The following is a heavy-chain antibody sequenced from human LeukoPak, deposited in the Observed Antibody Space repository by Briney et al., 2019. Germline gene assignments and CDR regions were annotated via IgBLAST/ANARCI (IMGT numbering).Heavy chain of an antibody. CDR2: ISAYNGNT. V-gene: IGHV1-18*01. D-gene: IGHD6-6*01. J-gene: IGHJ6*03. CDR1: GYTFTSYG. CDR3: AREMVASSSGGYYYYYYMDV. Sequence: ASVKVSCKASGYTFTSYGIGWVRQAPGQGLEWMGWISAYNGNTNYAQKLQGRVTMTTDTSTSTAYMELRSLRSDDTAVYYCAREMVASSSGGYYYYYYMDVWGKGTTVTVSS.